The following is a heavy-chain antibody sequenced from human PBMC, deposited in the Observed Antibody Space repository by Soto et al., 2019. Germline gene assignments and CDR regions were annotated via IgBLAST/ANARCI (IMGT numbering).Heavy chain of an antibody. D-gene: IGHD1-1*01. CDR2: INDDGSST. J-gene: IGHJ4*02. CDR1: GFTFIIHW. Sequence: PGGSLRLSCAASGFTFIIHWMHWVRQVPGKGPEWVSRINDDGSSTNYADSVKGRFTISRDNAKNTLYLQMNDLRAEDTAVYYCTRGPRSTSTGTGAFWGQGTLVTVSS. V-gene: IGHV3-74*01. CDR3: TRGPRSTSTGTGAF.